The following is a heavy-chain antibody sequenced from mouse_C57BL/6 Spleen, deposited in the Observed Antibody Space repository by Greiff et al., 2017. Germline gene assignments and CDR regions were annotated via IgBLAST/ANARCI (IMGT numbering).Heavy chain of an antibody. CDR3: ARERDMDD. CDR1: GFTITDYY. V-gene: IGHV14-2*01. J-gene: IGHJ4*01. Sequence: DVQLQESGAELVKPGASVKLSCTASGFTITDYYMHWVKQRPEQGLEWIGRIDPEDGETKYATKFQGKATITADTSSNTAYLQLSSLTSEDTAVYYSARERDMDDWGKGTSVTVSS. CDR2: IDPEDGET.